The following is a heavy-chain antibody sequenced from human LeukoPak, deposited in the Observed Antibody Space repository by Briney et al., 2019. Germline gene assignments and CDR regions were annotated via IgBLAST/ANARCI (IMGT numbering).Heavy chain of an antibody. CDR3: TKAPNRYYFVY. CDR1: GFTFSSYE. V-gene: IGHV3-48*03. Sequence: GGSLRLFCAASGFTFSSYEMNWVRQAPGKGLEWVSYISSSGSTIYYADSVKGRFTISRDNAKNSVYLQMDSLRAEDTAVYHCTKAPNRYYFVYWGLGTLVTVS. CDR2: ISSSGSTI. D-gene: IGHD1-14*01. J-gene: IGHJ4*02.